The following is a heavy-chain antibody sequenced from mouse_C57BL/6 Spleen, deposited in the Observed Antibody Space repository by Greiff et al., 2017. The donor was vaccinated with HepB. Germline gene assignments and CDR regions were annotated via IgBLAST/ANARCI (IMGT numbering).Heavy chain of an antibody. D-gene: IGHD2-5*01. Sequence: EVQLQQSGPELVKPGASVKISCKASGYTFTDYYMNWVKQNHGKSLEWIGDINPNNGGTSYNQKFKGKATLTVDKSSSTAYMELRSLTSEDSAVYYCARSAAYYSNYEGFAYWGQGTLVTVSA. CDR1: GYTFTDYY. V-gene: IGHV1-26*01. CDR2: INPNNGGT. CDR3: ARSAAYYSNYEGFAY. J-gene: IGHJ3*01.